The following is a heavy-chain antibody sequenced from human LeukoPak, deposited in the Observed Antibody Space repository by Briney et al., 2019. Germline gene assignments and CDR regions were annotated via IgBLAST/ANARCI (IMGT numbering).Heavy chain of an antibody. D-gene: IGHD5-18*01. CDR1: GDSISSNNW. CDR3: ARGKGYAYGFDAFDI. Sequence: SETLSLTCVVSGDSISSNNWWNWVRQPPGKGLEWIGEIYHSGSTKYNPSLKSRVTISVDKSKNQFSLKLTSVTAADTAVYYCARGKGYAYGFDAFDIWGQGTMVTVSS. CDR2: IYHSGST. V-gene: IGHV4-4*02. J-gene: IGHJ3*02.